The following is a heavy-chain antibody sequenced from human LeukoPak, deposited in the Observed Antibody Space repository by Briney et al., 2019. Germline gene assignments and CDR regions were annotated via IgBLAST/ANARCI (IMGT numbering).Heavy chain of an antibody. Sequence: GGSLRLSCAASGFTFSSYSMNWVRQAPGKGLEWVSSISSSSSYIYYADSVKGRFTISRDNAKNSLYLQMNSLRAEDTAVYYCARDRGSGSYYPDAFDIWGQGTMVTVS. V-gene: IGHV3-21*01. J-gene: IGHJ3*02. CDR1: GFTFSSYS. CDR3: ARDRGSGSYYPDAFDI. D-gene: IGHD1-26*01. CDR2: ISSSSSYI.